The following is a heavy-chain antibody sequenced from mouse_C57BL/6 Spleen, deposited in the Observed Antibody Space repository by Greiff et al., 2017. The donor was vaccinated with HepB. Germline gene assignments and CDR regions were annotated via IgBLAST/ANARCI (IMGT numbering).Heavy chain of an antibody. V-gene: IGHV5-6*02. D-gene: IGHD2-2*01. CDR2: ISSGGSYT. Sequence: DVMLVESGGDLVKPGGSLKLSCAASGFTFSSYGMSWVRQTPDKRLEWVATISSGGSYTYYPDSVKGRFTISRDNAKNTLYRQMSSLKSEDTAMYYCARHASYGYDGHGRYYFDYWGQGTTLTVSS. J-gene: IGHJ2*01. CDR3: ARHASYGYDGHGRYYFDY. CDR1: GFTFSSYG.